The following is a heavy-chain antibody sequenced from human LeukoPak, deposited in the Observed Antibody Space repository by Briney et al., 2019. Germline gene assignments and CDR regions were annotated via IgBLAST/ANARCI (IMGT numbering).Heavy chain of an antibody. Sequence: GGSLRLSCAASGFTFSDYYMSWVRQAPGKGLEWVSYISSSGSTIYYADSVKGRFTISRDNAKNSLYLQMNSLRAEDTAVYYCARDIVQLQASDIWGQGTMVTVSS. J-gene: IGHJ3*02. D-gene: IGHD1-1*01. CDR3: ARDIVQLQASDI. V-gene: IGHV3-11*01. CDR1: GFTFSDYY. CDR2: ISSSGSTI.